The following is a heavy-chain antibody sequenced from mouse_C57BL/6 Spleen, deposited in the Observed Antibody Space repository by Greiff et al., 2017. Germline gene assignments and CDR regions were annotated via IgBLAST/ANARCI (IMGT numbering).Heavy chain of an antibody. Sequence: QVQLKASGAELVRPGASVKMSCKASGYTFTSYNMHWVKQTPRKGLEWIGAIYPGNGDTSYNQKFKGTATRTVDKSSSTAYMQLSSLTSEDSAVYFCARDESLAWFAYWGQGTLVTVSA. V-gene: IGHV1-12*01. CDR2: IYPGNGDT. CDR1: GYTFTSYN. J-gene: IGHJ3*01. CDR3: ARDESLAWFAY.